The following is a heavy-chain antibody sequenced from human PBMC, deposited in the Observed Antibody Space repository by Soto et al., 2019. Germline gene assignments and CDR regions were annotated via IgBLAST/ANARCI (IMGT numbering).Heavy chain of an antibody. Sequence: SETLSPTCAVSGYSISSGYYWGWIRQPPGKGLEWIGSIYHSGSTYYNPSLKSRVTISVDTSKNQFSLKLSSVTAADTAVYYCARVAGCTNGVCSYTPFFDYWGQGTLVTVSS. CDR3: ARVAGCTNGVCSYTPFFDY. V-gene: IGHV4-38-2*01. J-gene: IGHJ4*02. D-gene: IGHD2-8*01. CDR2: IYHSGST. CDR1: GYSISSGYY.